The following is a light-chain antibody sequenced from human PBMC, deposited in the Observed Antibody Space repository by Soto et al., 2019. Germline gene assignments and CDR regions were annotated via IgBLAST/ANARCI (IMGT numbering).Light chain of an antibody. CDR1: ERLSSVY. CDR2: GAS. V-gene: IGKV3-20*01. J-gene: IGKJ4*01. Sequence: EIVLTQSPGTLSLSPGERATLSCRASERLSSVYLAWYQQRPGQPPRLLIYGASNRATGIPDRFSGSGSGTDFTLTISRLEPEDFAVYYCQHYDSSLSTFGGGTKVDIK. CDR3: QHYDSSLST.